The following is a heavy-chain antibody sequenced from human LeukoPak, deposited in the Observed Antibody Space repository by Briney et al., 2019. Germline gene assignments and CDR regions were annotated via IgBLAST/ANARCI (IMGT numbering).Heavy chain of an antibody. CDR2: INSDGSTT. CDR3: AELGITMIGGV. CDR1: GFTFSSYW. J-gene: IGHJ6*04. D-gene: IGHD3-10*02. Sequence: PGGSLGLSCAASGFTFSSYWMHWVRQAPGKGLVWVSHINSDGSTTNYADSVKGRFTISRDNAKNTLYLQMNSLRAEDTAVYYCAELGITMIGGVWGKGTTVTISS. V-gene: IGHV3-74*01.